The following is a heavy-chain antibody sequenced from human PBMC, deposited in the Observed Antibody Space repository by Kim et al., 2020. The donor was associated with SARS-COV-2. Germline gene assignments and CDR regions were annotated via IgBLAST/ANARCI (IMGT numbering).Heavy chain of an antibody. V-gene: IGHV1-69*13. J-gene: IGHJ5*02. CDR1: GGTFSSYA. CDR3: ARGLPYGDEVGWFDP. D-gene: IGHD4-17*01. Sequence: SVKVSCKASGGTFSSYAISWVRQAPGQGLEWMGGIIPIFGTANYAQKFQGRVTITADESTSTAYMELSSLRSEDTAVYYCARGLPYGDEVGWFDPWGQGTLVTVSS. CDR2: IIPIFGTA.